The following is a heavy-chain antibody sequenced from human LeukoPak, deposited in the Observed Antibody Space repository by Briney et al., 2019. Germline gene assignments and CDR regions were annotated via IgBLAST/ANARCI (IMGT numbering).Heavy chain of an antibody. CDR1: GFTFTSYN. Sequence: GGSLRLSCAASGFTFTSYNMNWVRQAPGKGLEWVSSISSSSSYIYYADSVKGRFTISRDNAKNSLYLQMNSLRAEDTAVYYCARDDQSGGFDYWGQGTLVTVSS. CDR3: ARDDQSGGFDY. D-gene: IGHD3-10*01. J-gene: IGHJ4*02. CDR2: ISSSSSYI. V-gene: IGHV3-21*01.